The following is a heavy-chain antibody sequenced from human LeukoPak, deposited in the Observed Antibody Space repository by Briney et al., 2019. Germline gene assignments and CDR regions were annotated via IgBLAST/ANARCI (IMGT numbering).Heavy chain of an antibody. CDR2: IYYSGST. Sequence: PSETLSLTCTVSGGSISSYYWSWIRQPPGKGLEWIGYIYYSGSTNYNPSLKSRVTISVDTSKNQFSLKLSSVTAAGTAVYYCARRPSRYSSGAFDYWGQGTLVTVSS. D-gene: IGHD6-19*01. V-gene: IGHV4-59*12. CDR3: ARRPSRYSSGAFDY. J-gene: IGHJ4*02. CDR1: GGSISSYY.